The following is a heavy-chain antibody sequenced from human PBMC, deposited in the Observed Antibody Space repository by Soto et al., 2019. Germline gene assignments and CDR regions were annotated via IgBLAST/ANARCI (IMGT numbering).Heavy chain of an antibody. D-gene: IGHD6-13*01. CDR3: ARDQGIAAAVGGWFDP. Sequence: SVKVSCKASGGTFSSYAISWVRQAPGQGLEWMGGIIPIFGTANYAQKFQGRVTITADESTSTAYMELSSLRSEDTAVYYCARDQGIAAAVGGWFDPWGQGTLVTVAS. CDR1: GGTFSSYA. J-gene: IGHJ5*02. CDR2: IIPIFGTA. V-gene: IGHV1-69*13.